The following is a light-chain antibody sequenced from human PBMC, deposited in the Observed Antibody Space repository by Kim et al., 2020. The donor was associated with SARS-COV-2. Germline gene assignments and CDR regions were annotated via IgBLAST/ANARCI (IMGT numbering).Light chain of an antibody. V-gene: IGKV1-27*01. CDR3: QKYNGAPWT. CDR2: AAS. CDR1: QAISKY. J-gene: IGKJ1*01. Sequence: ASIGDRVSISCRASQAISKYLAWYQQKPGKAPKLLIYAASSLQSGVPSRFSGSGSGTDFTLTINSLQPEDVATYYCQKYNGAPWTFGQGTKVDIK.